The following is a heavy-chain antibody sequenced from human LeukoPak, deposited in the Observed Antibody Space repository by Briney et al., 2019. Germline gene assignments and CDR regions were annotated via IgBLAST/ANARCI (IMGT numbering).Heavy chain of an antibody. J-gene: IGHJ1*01. D-gene: IGHD3-22*01. Sequence: PGGSLRLSCAASGFTFSTYWMHWVRHAPGKGLVWVSRIKSDGSTNYADSVKGRFTISRDNAKNTLSLQMNSLRPEDTGVYYCAGAPSEIGGYYPEYFRHWGQGTLVTVSS. V-gene: IGHV3-74*01. CDR1: GFTFSTYW. CDR3: AGAPSEIGGYYPEYFRH. CDR2: IKSDGST.